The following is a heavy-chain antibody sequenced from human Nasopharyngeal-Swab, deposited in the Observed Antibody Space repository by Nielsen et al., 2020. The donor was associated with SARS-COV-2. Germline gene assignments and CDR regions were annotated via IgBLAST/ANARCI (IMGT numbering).Heavy chain of an antibody. D-gene: IGHD5-12*01. CDR1: GFTFSTYA. CDR3: AREWINNFDY. Sequence: GGSLRLSCAASGFTFSTYAMHWVRQAPGKGLEWVADISYDGDNEYYADSVKGRLTISRDNSKNTLYLQMNSLRAEDTAVYYCAREWINNFDYWGQGTLVTVSS. J-gene: IGHJ4*02. CDR2: ISYDGDNE. V-gene: IGHV3-30-3*01.